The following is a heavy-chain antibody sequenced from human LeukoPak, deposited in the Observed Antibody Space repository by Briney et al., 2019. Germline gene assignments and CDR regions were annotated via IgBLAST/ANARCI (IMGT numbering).Heavy chain of an antibody. CDR1: GFTFNNYW. J-gene: IGHJ4*02. D-gene: IGHD3-10*01. CDR2: MKQDGSDK. V-gene: IGHV3-7*01. Sequence: PGGSLRLSCAASGFTFNNYWMTWVRQAPGKGLEWVANMKQDGSDKYYVDSVKGRSTISRGDAKKSLYLQMNSLRAEDTAVYFCRFGSGSYYFDYWGQGTLVTVSS. CDR3: RFGSGSYYFDY.